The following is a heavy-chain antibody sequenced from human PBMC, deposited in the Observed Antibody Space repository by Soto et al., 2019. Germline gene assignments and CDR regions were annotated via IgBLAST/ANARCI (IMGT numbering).Heavy chain of an antibody. J-gene: IGHJ4*02. CDR1: VGSFNNYA. D-gene: IGHD3-9*01. V-gene: IGHV1-69*18. Sequence: QVQLVQSGAEVQKPWSSLKVSCKASVGSFNNYAISWVRQAPGQGLEWMGMIIPIFGTTNYARNFQGRVTITADESLTTAYMEMSSLRSDDTAVYYCVRPGGRKHDVLTGPEYCGQGTLVTVSS. CDR2: IIPIFGTT. CDR3: VRPGGRKHDVLTGPEY.